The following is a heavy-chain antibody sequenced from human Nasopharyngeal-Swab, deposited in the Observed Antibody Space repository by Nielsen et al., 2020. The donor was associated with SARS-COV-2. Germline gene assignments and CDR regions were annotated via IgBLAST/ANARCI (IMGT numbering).Heavy chain of an antibody. J-gene: IGHJ1*01. CDR1: GFTFSSYG. V-gene: IGHV3-30*03. CDR2: ISYDGSNK. D-gene: IGHD6-19*01. CDR3: TRGRIAVAGFEYFQY. Sequence: GGSLRLSCAASGFTFSSYGMHWVRQAPGKGLEWVAVISYDGSNKYYADSVQGRFTVSRDNAKNSVHLQMDSLRADDTAVYYCTRGRIAVAGFEYFQYWGQGTLVTVSS.